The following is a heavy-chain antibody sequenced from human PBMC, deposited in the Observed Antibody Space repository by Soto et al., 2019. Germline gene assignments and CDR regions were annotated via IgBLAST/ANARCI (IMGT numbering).Heavy chain of an antibody. CDR2: INAGNGNT. Sequence: QVQLVQSGAEVKKPGASVKVSCKASGYTFTSYAMHWVRQAPGQRLEWMGWINAGNGNTKYSQKFQGRVTITRDTSASTAYMELSSLRSEDTAVXXXXXALLDYYDSSGYGLWGQGTLVTVSS. V-gene: IGHV1-3*01. D-gene: IGHD3-22*01. CDR3: XXALLDYYDSSGYGL. J-gene: IGHJ4*02. CDR1: GYTFTSYA.